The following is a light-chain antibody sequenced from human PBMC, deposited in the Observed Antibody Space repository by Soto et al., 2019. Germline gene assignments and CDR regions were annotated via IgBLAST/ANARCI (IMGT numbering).Light chain of an antibody. V-gene: IGLV2-8*01. CDR2: DVS. Sequence: QSVLTQPPSASGSPGQSVTLSCTGSSSDVGGYEHVSWYQQHPGRVPKPLIYDVSKRLSGVPDRFSGSKSGNTASLTVSGLQAEDEADYYCSSYAGSDNMLFGGGTKLTVL. J-gene: IGLJ2*01. CDR3: SSYAGSDNML. CDR1: SSDVGGYEH.